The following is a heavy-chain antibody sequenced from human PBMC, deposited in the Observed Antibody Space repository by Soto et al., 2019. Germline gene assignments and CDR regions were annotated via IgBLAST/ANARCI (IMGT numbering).Heavy chain of an antibody. Sequence: LILSCAASGFAFSSHPMSWVRQAPERGLEWVSGISDSGGLTYNADSVKGRFTISRDNSKNTLYLQMNSLRAEDTALYYCARRAFGSSRSFDIWGQGTMVTVSS. CDR2: ISDSGGLT. CDR3: ARRAFGSSRSFDI. V-gene: IGHV3-23*01. J-gene: IGHJ3*02. D-gene: IGHD6-6*01. CDR1: GFAFSSHP.